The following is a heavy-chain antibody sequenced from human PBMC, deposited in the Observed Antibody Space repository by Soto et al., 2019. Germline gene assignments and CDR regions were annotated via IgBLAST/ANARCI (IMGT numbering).Heavy chain of an antibody. J-gene: IGHJ5*02. Sequence: GGSLRLSCAASGFTFSSYAMSWVRQAPGEGLEWVSTISGSGGSTYYADSVKGRFTISRDNSKNTLYLQMDSLRAEDTAVYYCAKDTTSDFGDYAISRYNWFDPWGQGTLVTVSS. CDR3: AKDTTSDFGDYAISRYNWFDP. D-gene: IGHD4-17*01. CDR2: ISGSGGST. V-gene: IGHV3-23*01. CDR1: GFTFSSYA.